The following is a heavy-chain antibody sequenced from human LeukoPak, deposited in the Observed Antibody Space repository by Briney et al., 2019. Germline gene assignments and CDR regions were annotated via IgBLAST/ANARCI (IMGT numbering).Heavy chain of an antibody. CDR3: ARDNSVRDEAWWFNP. Sequence: ASVKVSCKASGYTFTNYAMHWVRQAPGQRLEWMGWINAANGNTKYSQEFQGRVTITRDMSTSTDYLELSSLRSEDTAVYYCARDNSVRDEAWWFNPWGQGTLVTVSS. D-gene: IGHD5-24*01. V-gene: IGHV1-3*03. CDR2: INAANGNT. CDR1: GYTFTNYA. J-gene: IGHJ5*02.